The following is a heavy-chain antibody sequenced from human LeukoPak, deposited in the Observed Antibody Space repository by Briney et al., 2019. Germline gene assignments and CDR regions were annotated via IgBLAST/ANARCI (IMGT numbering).Heavy chain of an antibody. CDR2: ITPNGGGT. J-gene: IGHJ6*02. Sequence: ASVKVSCKASGYTFTGHYIHWVRQAPGQGLEWMGRITPNGGGTINAQKFQGRVTMTRDTSISTAYMELSRLGSDDTAVYFCARGGEYFGLDVWGQGTTVTVSS. CDR3: ARGGEYFGLDV. CDR1: GYTFTGHY. V-gene: IGHV1-2*06. D-gene: IGHD2/OR15-2a*01.